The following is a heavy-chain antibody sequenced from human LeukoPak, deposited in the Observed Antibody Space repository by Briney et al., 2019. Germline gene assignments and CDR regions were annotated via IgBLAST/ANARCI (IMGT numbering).Heavy chain of an antibody. D-gene: IGHD6-13*01. J-gene: IGHJ4*02. CDR3: ARALAMGSSWYY. CDR1: GGSISSSNW. V-gene: IGHV4-4*02. CDR2: IYHSGST. Sequence: SETLSLTCAGSGGSISSSNWWSWVRQPPGKGLEWIGEIYHSGSTNYNPSLKSRVTISVDKSKNQFSLKLSSVTAADTAVYYCARALAMGSSWYYWGQGTLVTVSS.